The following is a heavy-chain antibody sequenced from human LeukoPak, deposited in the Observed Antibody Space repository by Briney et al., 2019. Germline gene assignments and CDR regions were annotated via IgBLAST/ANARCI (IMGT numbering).Heavy chain of an antibody. CDR1: GFTFSSYS. V-gene: IGHV3-49*04. CDR3: TRSYYDSSGYHDY. Sequence: PGGSLRLSCAASGFTFSSYSMAWVRQAPGKGLEWVGFIRSKAYGGTTEYAASVKGRFTISRDDSKSIAYLQMNSLKTEDTAVYYCTRSYYDSSGYHDYWGQGTLVTVSS. CDR2: IRSKAYGGTT. J-gene: IGHJ4*02. D-gene: IGHD3-22*01.